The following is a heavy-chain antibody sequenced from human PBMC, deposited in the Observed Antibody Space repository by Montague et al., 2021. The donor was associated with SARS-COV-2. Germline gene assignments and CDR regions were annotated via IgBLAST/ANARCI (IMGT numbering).Heavy chain of an antibody. CDR1: GGSSTTYF. V-gene: IGHV4-34*01. Sequence: SETLSLTCAVYGGSSTTYFWTWIRQTPAKGLEWIGEITHTGNSDFNPSLKSRVILSVDKSKSHFSLKLTSVTAADTGVYYCARGTGRQLVFSYGYYGMDIWGQGTTVSVSS. CDR3: ARGTGRQLVFSYGYYGMDI. CDR2: ITHTGNS. J-gene: IGHJ6*02. D-gene: IGHD5-24*01.